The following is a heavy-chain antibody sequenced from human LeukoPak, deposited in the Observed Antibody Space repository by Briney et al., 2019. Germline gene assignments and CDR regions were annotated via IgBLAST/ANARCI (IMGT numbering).Heavy chain of an antibody. CDR3: ARDGESSFYYYYGMDV. CDR1: GFTFSSYW. CDR2: IKQDGSEK. J-gene: IGHJ6*02. D-gene: IGHD3-10*01. V-gene: IGHV3-7*01. Sequence: GGSLRLSCAASGFTFSSYWMSRVRQAPGKGLEWVANIKQDGSEKYYVDSVKGRFTISRDNAKNSLYLQMNSLRAEDTAVYYCARDGESSFYYYYGMDVWGQGTTVTVSS.